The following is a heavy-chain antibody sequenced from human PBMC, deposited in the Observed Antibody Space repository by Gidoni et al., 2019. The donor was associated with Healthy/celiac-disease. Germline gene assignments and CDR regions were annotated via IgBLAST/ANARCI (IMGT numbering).Heavy chain of an antibody. D-gene: IGHD5-12*01. CDR3: ARGGPDGYNQVPFDY. CDR2: IYYSGST. V-gene: IGHV4-30-4*01. Sequence: QVQLQESGPGLVKPSQTLSLTCTVSGGSISSGDYYWSWIRQPPGKGLEWIGYIYYSGSTYYNPSLKSRVTISVDTSKNQFSLKLSSVTAADTAVYYCARGGPDGYNQVPFDYWGQGTLVTVSS. J-gene: IGHJ4*02. CDR1: GGSISSGDYY.